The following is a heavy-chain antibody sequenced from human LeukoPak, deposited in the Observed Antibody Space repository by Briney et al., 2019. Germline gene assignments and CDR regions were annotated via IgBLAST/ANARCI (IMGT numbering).Heavy chain of an antibody. CDR2: IYYSGST. Sequence: PSETLSLTCAVYGGTFSGYYWSWIRQPPGKGLEWIGYIYYSGSTNYNPALKSRVTISVDTSKNQFSLKLSSVPAADTAGYYCARGVDTAVVPSDYWGEGTLLTVPS. J-gene: IGHJ4*02. CDR1: GGTFSGYY. D-gene: IGHD5-18*01. V-gene: IGHV4-59*01. CDR3: ARGVDTAVVPSDY.